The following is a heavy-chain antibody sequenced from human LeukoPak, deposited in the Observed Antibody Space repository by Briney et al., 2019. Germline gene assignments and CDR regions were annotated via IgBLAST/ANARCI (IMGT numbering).Heavy chain of an antibody. CDR1: GFTFSSYG. Sequence: PGGSLRLSCAASGFTFSSYGMHWVRQAPGKGLEWVAVISYDGSNKYYADSMKGRFTISRDNSKNTLYLQMNSLRAGDTAVYYCAKDLGGYDSSGYYGDYWGQGTLVTVSS. CDR3: AKDLGGYDSSGYYGDY. CDR2: ISYDGSNK. D-gene: IGHD3-22*01. J-gene: IGHJ4*02. V-gene: IGHV3-30*18.